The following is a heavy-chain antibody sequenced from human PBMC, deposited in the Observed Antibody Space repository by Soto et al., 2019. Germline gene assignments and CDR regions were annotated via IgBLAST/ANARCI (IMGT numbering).Heavy chain of an antibody. CDR3: AKDPGYYGSGCYYYYGMDV. J-gene: IGHJ6*02. CDR2: ISYDGSNK. Sequence: PGGSLRLSCAASGFTFSSYGMHWVRQTPGKGLEWVAVISYDGSNKYYADSVKGRFTISRDNSKNTLYLQMNSLRAEDTAVYYCAKDPGYYGSGCYYYYGMDVWGQGTTVTVSS. CDR1: GFTFSSYG. D-gene: IGHD3-10*01. V-gene: IGHV3-30*18.